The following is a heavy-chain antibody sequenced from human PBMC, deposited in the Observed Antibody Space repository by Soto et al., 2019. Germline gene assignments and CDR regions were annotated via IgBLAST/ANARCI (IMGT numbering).Heavy chain of an antibody. CDR3: AKLGSSSWSPHYYFDY. Sequence: GGSLRLSCAASGFTFNSYGMHWVRQAPGKGLEWVAVITDSGNDKYYIDSVKGRFTISRDNSKSTLYLQMNSLRAEDTAIYYCAKLGSSSWSPHYYFDYWGQGTLVTVSS. V-gene: IGHV3-23*01. J-gene: IGHJ4*02. CDR2: ITDSGNDK. CDR1: GFTFNSYG. D-gene: IGHD2-2*01.